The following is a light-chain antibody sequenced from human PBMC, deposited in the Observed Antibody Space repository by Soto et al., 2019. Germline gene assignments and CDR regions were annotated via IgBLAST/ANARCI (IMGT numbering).Light chain of an antibody. CDR1: SSDVGGYNY. V-gene: IGLV2-14*01. CDR3: SSYTSTSTLL. Sequence: QSALTQPASVSGSPGQSITLSCTGTSSDVGGYNYLSWYQQHPGKAPKLLIYEVTDRPSGVSNRFSGSKSGNTASLTISGLQAEDEAIYYCSSYTSTSTLLFGGGTKLTVL. CDR2: EVT. J-gene: IGLJ2*01.